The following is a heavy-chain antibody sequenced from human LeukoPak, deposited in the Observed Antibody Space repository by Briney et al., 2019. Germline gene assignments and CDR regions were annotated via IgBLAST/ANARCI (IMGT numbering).Heavy chain of an antibody. CDR2: ISGSGGST. J-gene: IGHJ4*02. V-gene: IGHV3-23*01. CDR3: AKALQPPYIVVVPAAIADYFDY. D-gene: IGHD2-2*01. CDR1: GFTFSSYA. Sequence: GGSLRLSCAASGFTFSSYAMSWVRQAPGKGLEWVSAISGSGGSTYYADSVKGRFTISRDNSKNTLYLQMNSLRAEDTAVYYCAKALQPPYIVVVPAAIADYFDYWGQGTLVTVSS.